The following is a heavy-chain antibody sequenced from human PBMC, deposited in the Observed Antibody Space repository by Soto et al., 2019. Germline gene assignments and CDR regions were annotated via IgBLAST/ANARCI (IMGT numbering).Heavy chain of an antibody. CDR1: GYSFTSYW. CDR2: IDPSDSYT. Sequence: PGESLKISCKGSGYSFTSYWISWVRQMPGKGLEWMGRIDPSDSYTNYSPSFQGHVTISADKSISTAYLQWSSLKASDTAMYYCATIQTLGYCSGGGCYPSFYYGMDVWGQGTTVTVSS. D-gene: IGHD2-15*01. CDR3: ATIQTLGYCSGGGCYPSFYYGMDV. J-gene: IGHJ6*02. V-gene: IGHV5-10-1*01.